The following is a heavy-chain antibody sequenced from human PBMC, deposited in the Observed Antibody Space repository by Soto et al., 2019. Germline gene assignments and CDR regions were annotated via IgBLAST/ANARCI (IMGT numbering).Heavy chain of an antibody. D-gene: IGHD3-22*01. CDR1: GLTFSSYA. V-gene: IGHV3-30-3*01. CDR2: ISYDGSNK. J-gene: IGHJ4*02. CDR3: ARVPIKHSSGYYIDY. Sequence: GGSLRLSCAASGLTFSSYAMHWVRQAPGKGLEWVAVISYDGSNKYYADSVKGRFTISRDNSKNTLYLQMNSLRAEDTAVYYCARVPIKHSSGYYIDYWGQGTLVTVSS.